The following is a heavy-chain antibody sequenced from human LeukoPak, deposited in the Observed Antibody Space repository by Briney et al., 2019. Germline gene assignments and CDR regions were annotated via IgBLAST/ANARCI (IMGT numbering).Heavy chain of an antibody. CDR3: ARARGYQLHPGGYFDY. D-gene: IGHD2-2*01. CDR2: ISYDGSNK. J-gene: IGHJ4*02. Sequence: GRSLRLSCAPPVFTFSSYAMHSVREALDKGLERVADISYDGSNKYYADSVKGRFTISRDNSKNTLYLQMNSLRAEDTAVYYCARARGYQLHPGGYFDYWGQGTLVTVSS. CDR1: VFTFSSYA. V-gene: IGHV3-30*04.